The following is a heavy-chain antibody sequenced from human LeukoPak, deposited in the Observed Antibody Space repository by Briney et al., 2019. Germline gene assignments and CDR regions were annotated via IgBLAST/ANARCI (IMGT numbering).Heavy chain of an antibody. CDR1: GFIFSRCA. V-gene: IGHV3-23*01. CDR2: ISESGDNT. J-gene: IGHJ6*02. CDR3: AKPYYYDSTGYEYYYYGMDV. Sequence: GGSLRLSCAASGFIFSRCAMAWVRQAPDKGPEWVSGISESGDNTYYADSVKGRSTISRDNSKNTLYLQMSSLRAEDTAIYYCAKPYYYDSTGYEYYYYGMDVWGQGTTVTVSS. D-gene: IGHD3-22*01.